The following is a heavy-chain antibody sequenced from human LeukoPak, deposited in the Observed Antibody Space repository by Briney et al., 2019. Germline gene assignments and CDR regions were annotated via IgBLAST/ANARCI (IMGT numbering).Heavy chain of an antibody. V-gene: IGHV3-7*01. CDR2: IKKDGSEK. D-gene: IGHD2-2*01. J-gene: IGHJ5*02. CDR1: GFTFNKYW. Sequence: GGSLRLSCAASGFTFNKYWMSWVRQAPGKGLEWVANIKKDGSEKYYVDSVKGRFTISRDNAKNSLYLQMNSLRAEDTAVYYCAREGDIVSVPTAWRFDPWGQGTLVTASS. CDR3: AREGDIVSVPTAWRFDP.